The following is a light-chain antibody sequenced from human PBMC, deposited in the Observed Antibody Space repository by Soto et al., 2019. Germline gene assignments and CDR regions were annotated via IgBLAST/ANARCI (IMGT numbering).Light chain of an antibody. J-gene: IGKJ1*01. CDR2: GAS. CDR1: QSVSSS. V-gene: IGKV3-15*01. Sequence: EIVLTQSPGTLSLSPWERATLSCRASQSVSSSLAWYQQKPGQAPRLLIYGASTRATGIPARFSGSGSGTEFTLTISSLQSEDFAVYYCQQYNNWWTFGQGTKVDIK. CDR3: QQYNNWWT.